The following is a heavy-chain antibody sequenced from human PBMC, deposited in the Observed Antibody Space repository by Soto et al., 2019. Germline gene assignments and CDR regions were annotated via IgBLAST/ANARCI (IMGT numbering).Heavy chain of an antibody. CDR1: GVTFSSYG. CDR2: ISGSGGST. J-gene: IGHJ6*02. D-gene: IGHD3-3*01. V-gene: IGHV3-23*01. Sequence: GSLRLFCEGSGVTFSSYGMRWVRQASWKGLEWVSAISGSGGSTYYADSVKGRFTISRDNSKNTLYLQMNSLRAEDTAVYYCAKDDFWSGYPTMESGMDVWGQGTTVTVSS. CDR3: AKDDFWSGYPTMESGMDV.